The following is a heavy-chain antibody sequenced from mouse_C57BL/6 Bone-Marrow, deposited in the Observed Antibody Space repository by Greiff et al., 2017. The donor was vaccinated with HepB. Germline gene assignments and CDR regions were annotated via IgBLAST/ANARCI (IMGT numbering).Heavy chain of an antibody. J-gene: IGHJ3*01. CDR3: ARDFYYYGSSYFAY. D-gene: IGHD1-1*01. CDR2: ISDGGSYT. CDR1: GFTFSSYA. V-gene: IGHV5-4*01. Sequence: EVNVVESGGGLVKPGGSLKLSCAASGFTFSSYAMSWVRQTPEKRLEWVATISDGGSYTYYPDNVKGRFTISRDNAKNNLYLQMSHLKSEDTSLYYCARDFYYYGSSYFAYWGQGTLVTVSA.